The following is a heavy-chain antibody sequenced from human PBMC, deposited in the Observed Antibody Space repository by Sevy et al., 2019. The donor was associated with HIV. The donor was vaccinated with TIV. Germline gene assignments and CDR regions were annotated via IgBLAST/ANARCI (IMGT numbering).Heavy chain of an antibody. CDR1: GFTFSGSA. CDR2: IRSKANSYAT. D-gene: IGHD1-26*01. J-gene: IGHJ4*02. CDR3: TRLPSIVGATSY. V-gene: IGHV3-73*01. Sequence: GGSLRLSCAASGFTFSGSAMHWVRQASGKGLEWVGRIRSKANSYATAYAASVKGRFTISREDSKNTAYLKMNSLKTEDTAVYYCTRLPSIVGATSYWGQGTLVTVSS.